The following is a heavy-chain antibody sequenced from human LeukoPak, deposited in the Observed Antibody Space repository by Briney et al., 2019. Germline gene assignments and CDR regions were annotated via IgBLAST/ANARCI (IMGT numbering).Heavy chain of an antibody. CDR1: GFTFSSYS. CDR2: SSSSSSYI. D-gene: IGHD3-3*01. J-gene: IGHJ4*02. Sequence: PGGSLRLSCAASGFTFSSYSMNWVRQAPGKGLEWVSSSSSSSSYIYYADSVKGRFTISRDNAKNSLYLQMNSLRAEDTAVYYCARDRSEWPFDYWGQGTLVTVSS. CDR3: ARDRSEWPFDY. V-gene: IGHV3-21*01.